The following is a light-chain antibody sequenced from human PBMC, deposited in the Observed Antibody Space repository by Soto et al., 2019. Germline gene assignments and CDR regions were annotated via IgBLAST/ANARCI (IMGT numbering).Light chain of an antibody. J-gene: IGKJ5*01. CDR1: QSVSSY. CDR3: QQRSNSPIT. Sequence: EIVLTQSPATLSLSPGERATLSCRASQSVSSYLAWYQQKPGQAPRLLIYDASNRATGIPARFSGSGSGTGFTLTISSLEPEDFAVYYCQQRSNSPITFGQGTRLEIK. CDR2: DAS. V-gene: IGKV3-11*01.